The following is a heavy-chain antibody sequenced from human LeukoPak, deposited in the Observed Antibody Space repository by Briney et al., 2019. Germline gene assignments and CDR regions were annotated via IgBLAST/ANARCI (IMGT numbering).Heavy chain of an antibody. V-gene: IGHV1-2*06. D-gene: IGHD3-22*01. CDR2: INPNSGGT. CDR1: GYTFTCYY. J-gene: IGHJ4*02. Sequence: ASVKVSCKASGYTFTCYYMHWGRQAPGQGHEWMGRINPNSGGTNYAQKFQGRVTMTRDTSISTAYMELSRLRSDDTAVYYCARDRYYYDSSGYSRTGFDYWGQGTLVTVSS. CDR3: ARDRYYYDSSGYSRTGFDY.